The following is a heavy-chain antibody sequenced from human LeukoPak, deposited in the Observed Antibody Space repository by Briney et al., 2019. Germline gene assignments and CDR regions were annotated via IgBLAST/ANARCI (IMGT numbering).Heavy chain of an antibody. CDR3: AGEAYGDYVHDY. CDR2: ISNSGGRI. CDR1: GFTFSDYY. Sequence: GGSLRLSCAASGFTFSDYYMSWIRQAPGRGLEWISYISNSGGRIYYADSVKGRFTISRDNAKNSLYLQMNSLRAEDTALYYCAGEAYGDYVHDYWGQGALVTVSS. V-gene: IGHV3-11*01. D-gene: IGHD4-17*01. J-gene: IGHJ4*02.